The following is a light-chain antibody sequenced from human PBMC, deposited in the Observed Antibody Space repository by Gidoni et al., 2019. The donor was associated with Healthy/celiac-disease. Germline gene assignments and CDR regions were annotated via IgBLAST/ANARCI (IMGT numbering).Light chain of an antibody. Sequence: IQMTQSPSSLSASVGDRVTITCRESQSISSYLNWYQQKPGKAPKLLIYAASSLQSGVPSRFSGSGSGTDFTLTISSLQPEDFATYYCQQSYSTLAITFGQGTRLEIK. J-gene: IGKJ5*01. CDR1: QSISSY. CDR2: AAS. CDR3: QQSYSTLAIT. V-gene: IGKV1-39*01.